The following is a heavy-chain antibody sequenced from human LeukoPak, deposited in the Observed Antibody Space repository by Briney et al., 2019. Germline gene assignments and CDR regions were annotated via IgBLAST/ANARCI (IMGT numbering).Heavy chain of an antibody. Sequence: RTGGSLRLSCAASGFTFSSYAMSWVRQAPGKGLEWVSAISGSGGSTYYADSVKGRFTISRGNSKNTLYLQMNSLRAEDTAVYYCAKGATSGSYFGYWGQGTLVTVSS. CDR3: AKGATSGSYFGY. J-gene: IGHJ4*02. CDR1: GFTFSSYA. CDR2: ISGSGGST. V-gene: IGHV3-23*01. D-gene: IGHD1-26*01.